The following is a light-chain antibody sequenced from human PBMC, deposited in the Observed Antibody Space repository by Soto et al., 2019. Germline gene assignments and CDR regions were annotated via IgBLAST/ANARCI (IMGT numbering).Light chain of an antibody. V-gene: IGKV1-12*01. J-gene: IGKJ2*01. CDR1: QGISSW. CDR2: AAS. CDR3: QQSYSTPYT. Sequence: DIQMTQSPSSVSASVGDRVTITCRASQGISSWLDWYQQKPGKAPKLLIYAASSLQSGVPSRFSGSGSGTDFTLTISSLQPEDFATYYCQQSYSTPYTFGQGTKLEIK.